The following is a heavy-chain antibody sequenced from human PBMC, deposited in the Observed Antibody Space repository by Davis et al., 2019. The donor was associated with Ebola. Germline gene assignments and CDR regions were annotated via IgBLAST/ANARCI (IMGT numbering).Heavy chain of an antibody. V-gene: IGHV4-39*07. D-gene: IGHD6-19*01. J-gene: IGHJ4*02. CDR3: ARNTSGFGHFDF. CDR2: LYYTGSP. Sequence: PSETLSLTCTVSGGSISGSNYYWGWIRQAPGKGLEWIGTLYYTGSPYYNPALKSRLFMSVDTSKNQFSLKLTSVTAADTAMYYCARNTSGFGHFDFWGQGILITVSS. CDR1: GGSISGSNYY.